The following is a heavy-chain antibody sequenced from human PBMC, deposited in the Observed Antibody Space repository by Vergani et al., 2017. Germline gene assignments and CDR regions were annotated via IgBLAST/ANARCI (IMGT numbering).Heavy chain of an antibody. CDR2: IIPIFGTA. D-gene: IGHD6-19*01. CDR3: AGDATSAYSSGFLAS. CDR1: GGTFSSYA. V-gene: IGHV1-69*18. J-gene: IGHJ5*02. Sequence: QVQLVQSGAEVKKPGSSVKVSCKASGGTFSSYAISWVRQAPGQGLEWMGRIIPIFGTANYAQKFQGRVTITADESTSTAYMELSSLRSEDTAVYYGAGDATSAYSSGFLASWGQGTLVTVSS.